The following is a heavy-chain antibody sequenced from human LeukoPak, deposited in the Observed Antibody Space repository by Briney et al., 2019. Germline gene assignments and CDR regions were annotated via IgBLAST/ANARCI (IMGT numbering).Heavy chain of an antibody. V-gene: IGHV4-39*07. J-gene: IGHJ5*02. CDR2: IFYSGST. D-gene: IGHD3-3*01. Sequence: SETLSLTCTVSGGSISSTYYWGWIRQPPGKGLGWIGSIFYSGSTYYNPSLKSRVTISIDMSKNQFSLKLRSVTAADTAVYYCARDLGPDYDFWSGSSKWFDPWGQGTLVTVSS. CDR3: ARDLGPDYDFWSGSSKWFDP. CDR1: GGSISSTYY.